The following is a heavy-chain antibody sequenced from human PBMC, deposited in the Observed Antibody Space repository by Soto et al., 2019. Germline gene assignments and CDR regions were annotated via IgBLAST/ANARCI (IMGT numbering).Heavy chain of an antibody. CDR2: IYYSGST. Sequence: SETLSLTCTVSGGSISSYYWSWIRQPPGKGLEWIGYIYYSGSTNYNPSLKSRVTISVDTSKNQFSLKLSSVTAADTAVYYCASCNFDYDYVWGSYRGYWYFDLWGRGTLVTVSS. J-gene: IGHJ2*01. CDR1: GGSISSYY. CDR3: ASCNFDYDYVWGSYRGYWYFDL. V-gene: IGHV4-59*01. D-gene: IGHD3-16*02.